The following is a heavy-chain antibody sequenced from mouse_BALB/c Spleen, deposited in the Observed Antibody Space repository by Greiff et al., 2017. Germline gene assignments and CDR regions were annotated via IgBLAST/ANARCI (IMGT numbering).Heavy chain of an antibody. J-gene: IGHJ2*01. CDR1: GFSLTSYG. CDR3: ARIGVPPFDY. V-gene: IGHV2-2*02. D-gene: IGHD2-14*01. CDR2: IWSGGST. Sequence: VQLQQSGPGLVQPSQSLSITCTVSGFSLTSYGVHWVRQSPGKGLEWLGVIWSGGSTDYNAAFISRLSISKDNSKSQVFFKMNSLQANDTAIYYCARIGVPPFDYWGQGTTLTVSS.